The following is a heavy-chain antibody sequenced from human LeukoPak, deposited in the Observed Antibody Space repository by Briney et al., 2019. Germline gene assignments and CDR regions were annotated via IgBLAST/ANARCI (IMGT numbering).Heavy chain of an antibody. CDR3: ARPDSSSWYYMDV. CDR2: IYPGDSDT. D-gene: IGHD6-13*01. Sequence: GESLKISCKGPGYSSTSYWIGWVRQMPGKGLEWMGIIYPGDSDTRYSPSFQGQVTISADKSISTAYLQWSSLKASDTAMYYCARPDSSSWYYMDVWGKGTTVTVSS. V-gene: IGHV5-51*03. J-gene: IGHJ6*03. CDR1: GYSSTSYW.